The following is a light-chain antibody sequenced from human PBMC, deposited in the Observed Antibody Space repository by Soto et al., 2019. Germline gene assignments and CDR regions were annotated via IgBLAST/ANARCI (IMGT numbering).Light chain of an antibody. Sequence: GDRVTITCGASEHIRSFLAWYQQKPGKAPTLLIHTASTLQGGVPSRFSGSGSGTEFTLTISSLQPEDVGTYYCQQRKDYPITFGQGTRLEIK. V-gene: IGKV1-9*01. CDR1: EHIRSF. CDR2: TAS. CDR3: QQRKDYPIT. J-gene: IGKJ5*01.